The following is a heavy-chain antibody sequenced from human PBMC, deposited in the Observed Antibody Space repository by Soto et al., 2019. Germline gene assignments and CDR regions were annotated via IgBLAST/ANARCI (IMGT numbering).Heavy chain of an antibody. Sequence: SVKVSCTASGYTFTSYAMHWVRQAPGQRLEWMGWINAGNGNTKYSQKFQGRVTITRDTSASTAYMELSSLRSEDTAVYYCARVVVPAAMNSYYYYGMDVWGQGTTVTVS. J-gene: IGHJ6*02. D-gene: IGHD2-2*01. V-gene: IGHV1-3*01. CDR3: ARVVVPAAMNSYYYYGMDV. CDR1: GYTFTSYA. CDR2: INAGNGNT.